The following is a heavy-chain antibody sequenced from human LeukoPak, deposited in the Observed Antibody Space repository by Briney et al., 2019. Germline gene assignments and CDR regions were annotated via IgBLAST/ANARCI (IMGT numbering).Heavy chain of an antibody. CDR2: INSDGSST. J-gene: IGHJ6*03. CDR3: ARDLEYYDFWSGYLQHMDV. V-gene: IGHV3-74*01. Sequence: GGSLRLSCAASGFTFSSYWMHWVRQAPGRGLVWVSRINSDGSSTSYADSVKGRFTISRDNAKNTLYLQMNSLRAEDTAVYYCARDLEYYDFWSGYLQHMDVWGKGTTVTVSS. D-gene: IGHD3-3*01. CDR1: GFTFSSYW.